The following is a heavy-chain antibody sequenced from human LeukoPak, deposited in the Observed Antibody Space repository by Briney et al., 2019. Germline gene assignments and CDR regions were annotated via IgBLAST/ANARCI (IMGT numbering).Heavy chain of an antibody. Sequence: PGGSLRLTCAASGCTFSSYSMNWLRQAPGKGLEWVSFISSSSSYIYYADSVTGRFTISRDNAKNSLYLQMNSLRAEDTAVYYCARDGGYYDILTGYYSMRNNWFDPWGQGTLVTVSS. D-gene: IGHD3-9*01. CDR3: ARDGGYYDILTGYYSMRNNWFDP. CDR2: ISSSSSYI. CDR1: GCTFSSYS. J-gene: IGHJ5*02. V-gene: IGHV3-21*01.